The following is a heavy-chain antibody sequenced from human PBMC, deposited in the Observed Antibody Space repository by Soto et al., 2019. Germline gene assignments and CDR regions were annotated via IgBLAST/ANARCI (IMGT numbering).Heavy chain of an antibody. CDR3: ARDLGRTYYDFWSGGSGFDY. CDR1: GYTFTSYY. D-gene: IGHD3-3*01. Sequence: ASVKVSCKASGYTFTSYYMHWVRQAPGQGLEWMGIINPSGGSTSYAQKFQGRVTMTRDTSTSTVYMELSSLRSEDTAVYYCARDLGRTYYDFWSGGSGFDYWGQGALVTVSS. J-gene: IGHJ4*02. V-gene: IGHV1-46*01. CDR2: INPSGGST.